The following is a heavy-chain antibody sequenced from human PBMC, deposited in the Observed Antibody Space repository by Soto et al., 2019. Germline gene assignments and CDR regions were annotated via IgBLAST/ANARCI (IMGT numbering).Heavy chain of an antibody. J-gene: IGHJ3*02. Sequence: QVQLQQWGAGLLKPSETLSLTCAVYGGSFSGYYWSWIRQPPGKGLEWIGEINHSGSTNYNPSLKSRVTISVDTSKNQFSLKLSSVTAADTAVYYCVRRLKAYDILTGYYHDAFDIWGQGTMVTVSS. V-gene: IGHV4-34*01. CDR1: GGSFSGYY. D-gene: IGHD3-9*01. CDR3: VRRLKAYDILTGYYHDAFDI. CDR2: INHSGST.